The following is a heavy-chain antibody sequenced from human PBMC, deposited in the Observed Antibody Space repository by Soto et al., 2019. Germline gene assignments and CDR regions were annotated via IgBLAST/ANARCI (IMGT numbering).Heavy chain of an antibody. CDR1: GFSFDKYA. CDR3: AKDDVSGDGLWIVSD. V-gene: IGHV3-23*01. J-gene: IGHJ4*02. Sequence: VGSLRLSCVASGFSFDKYAMIWVRQAPVNGQEWVSFITGSGRSIQYTASVKGRFTISRDNSKNTVYLQMDYLRAEDTAMYYCAKDDVSGDGLWIVSDWGQGTPVTVSS. D-gene: IGHD2-21*02. CDR2: ITGSGRSI.